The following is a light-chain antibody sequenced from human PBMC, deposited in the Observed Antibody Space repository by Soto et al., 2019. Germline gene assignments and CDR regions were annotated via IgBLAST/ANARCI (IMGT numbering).Light chain of an antibody. CDR2: GAS. V-gene: IGKV3-15*01. CDR1: QSVSSN. J-gene: IGKJ1*01. Sequence: EIVMTQSPANLSVSPGERATLSCRASQSVSSNLAWYQQKPGQAPRLLIYGASTRATGIPARFSGSGSGTEFTLTISSLQSEDFAVYYCQQYNNWPSATFGQGTKVEIK. CDR3: QQYNNWPSAT.